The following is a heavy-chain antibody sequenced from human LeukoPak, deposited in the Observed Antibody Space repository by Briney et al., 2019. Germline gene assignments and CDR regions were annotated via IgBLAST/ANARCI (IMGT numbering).Heavy chain of an antibody. CDR3: AKDRYSGYETDY. V-gene: IGHV3-23*01. CDR1: GFTFSDYA. Sequence: GGSLRLSCAASGFTFSDYAMGWVRQAPRMGLEWVSSISGSGGSTYYADSVKGRFTISRDNSKNTLYLQMNSLRAEDTAVYYCAKDRYSGYETDYWGQGTLVTVSS. CDR2: ISGSGGST. D-gene: IGHD5-12*01. J-gene: IGHJ4*02.